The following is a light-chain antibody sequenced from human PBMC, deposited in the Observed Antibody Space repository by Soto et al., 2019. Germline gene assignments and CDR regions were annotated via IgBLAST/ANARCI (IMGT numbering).Light chain of an antibody. CDR1: QTLRGY. CDR3: QQRSHWPGT. J-gene: IGKJ2*01. V-gene: IGKV3-11*01. Sequence: EIVLTQSPATLSSSPGERATLSCRASQTLRGYLAWYQQQPGQAPRLLIFDASNRAPGIPARFSGSGFGTDVTRTISRLEPEDFAIYYGQQRSHWPGTFGQGTKMEIK. CDR2: DAS.